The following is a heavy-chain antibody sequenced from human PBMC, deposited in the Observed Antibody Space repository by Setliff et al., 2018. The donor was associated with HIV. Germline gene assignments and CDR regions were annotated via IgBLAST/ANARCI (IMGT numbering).Heavy chain of an antibody. V-gene: IGHV4-59*11. D-gene: IGHD5-12*01. CDR2: IYYNGGT. CDR3: ARSEGQWLRPEGALCDY. Sequence: PSETLSLTCTVSGGSISSHYWSWIRQPPGKGLEWIGLIYYNGGTNYNSSLESRVTISVDRSKNQFSLKLTSVTAADTAVYYCARSEGQWLRPEGALCDYWGQGTLVTVSS. J-gene: IGHJ4*02. CDR1: GGSISSHY.